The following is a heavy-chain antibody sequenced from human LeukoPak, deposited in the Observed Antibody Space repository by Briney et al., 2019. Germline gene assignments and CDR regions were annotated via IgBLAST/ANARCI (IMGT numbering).Heavy chain of an antibody. CDR1: GITFRGYA. J-gene: IGHJ4*02. V-gene: IGHV3-30*04. CDR3: ARDDYFDY. CDR2: ISYDGSNK. Sequence: GGSLRFSCAASGITFRGYAMHWVRQAPGKGLEWVAVISYDGSNKYYADSVKGRFTISRDNSKNTLYLQMNSLRAEDTAVYYCARDDYFDYWGQGTLVTVSS.